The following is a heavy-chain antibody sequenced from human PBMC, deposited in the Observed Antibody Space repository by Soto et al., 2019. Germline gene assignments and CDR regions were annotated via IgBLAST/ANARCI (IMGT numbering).Heavy chain of an antibody. CDR1: GGSFSGYY. Sequence: SETLSLTCAVYGGSFSGYYWSWIRQPPGKGLEWIGEINHSGSTNYNPSLKSRVTISVDTSKNQFSLKLSSVTAADTAVYYCARAGYSYGFCGMDVWGQGTTVTVSS. J-gene: IGHJ6*02. V-gene: IGHV4-34*01. D-gene: IGHD5-18*01. CDR3: ARAGYSYGFCGMDV. CDR2: INHSGST.